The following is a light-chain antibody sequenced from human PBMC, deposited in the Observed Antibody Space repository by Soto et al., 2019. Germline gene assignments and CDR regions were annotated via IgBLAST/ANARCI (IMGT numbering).Light chain of an antibody. CDR1: QDISNY. CDR2: DAS. V-gene: IGKV1-33*01. J-gene: IGKJ5*01. Sequence: DIQMTQSPSSLSASVGDRVTITCQASQDISNYLNWYQQQPGKAPKFLIYDASNLETGVPSRFSGSGSGTNFTFTISTLQTEDLPTYYLQQYDNLLLFGQGTRLEIK. CDR3: QQYDNLLL.